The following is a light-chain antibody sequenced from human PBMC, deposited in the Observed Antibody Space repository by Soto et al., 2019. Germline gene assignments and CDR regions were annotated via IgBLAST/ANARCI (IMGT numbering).Light chain of an antibody. CDR1: SSDVGAYNY. CDR3: SSFASSNTGV. CDR2: EVT. V-gene: IGLV2-8*01. J-gene: IGLJ3*02. Sequence: QSALTQPPSASGSPGQSVTISCTGTSSDVGAYNYVSWYQQHAGKAPKLVIYEVTKRPSGVPDRFSGSKSANTASLIVSGLQAEDEADYYCSSFASSNTGVFGGGTKLTVL.